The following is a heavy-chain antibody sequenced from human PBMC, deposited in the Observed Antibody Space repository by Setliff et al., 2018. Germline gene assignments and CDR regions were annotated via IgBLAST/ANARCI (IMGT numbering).Heavy chain of an antibody. Sequence: GASVKVSCKTSGYSFTSYGISWVRQAPGQGLEWMGHITTYNDNTKYAQKFQGRITVTTDLSTSTAYMELRSLRSDDTAVYYCARGRAGHSGHWGQGTLVTVSS. CDR1: GYSFTSYG. CDR2: ITTYNDNT. D-gene: IGHD6-19*01. V-gene: IGHV1-18*01. CDR3: ARGRAGHSGH. J-gene: IGHJ4*02.